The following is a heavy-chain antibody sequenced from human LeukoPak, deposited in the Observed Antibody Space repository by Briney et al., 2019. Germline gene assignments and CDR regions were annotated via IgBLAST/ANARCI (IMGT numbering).Heavy chain of an antibody. Sequence: SETLSLTCTVSGGSISSYYWSWIRQPPGKGLEWIGYIYYSGSTNYNPSLKSRVTISVDTSKNQFSLKLSSVTAADTAVYYCARERWEAFDIWGQGTMVTVSS. D-gene: IGHD1-26*01. V-gene: IGHV4-59*01. CDR3: ARERWEAFDI. CDR1: GGSISSYY. J-gene: IGHJ3*02. CDR2: IYYSGST.